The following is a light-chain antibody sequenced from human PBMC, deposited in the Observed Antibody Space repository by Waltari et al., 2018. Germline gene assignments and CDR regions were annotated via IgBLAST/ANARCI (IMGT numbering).Light chain of an antibody. Sequence: EIVLTQSSGTLSLSPGDSATLSCRASQSVSSSYLACYQQKHGQAPLLLIYGASSSATSIPDRFSGSGSWTDFTLTIIRLEPEDVAVYYCQQYGSSPPVTFGQGTKLEIK. J-gene: IGKJ2*01. V-gene: IGKV3-20*01. CDR3: QQYGSSPPVT. CDR1: QSVSSSY. CDR2: GAS.